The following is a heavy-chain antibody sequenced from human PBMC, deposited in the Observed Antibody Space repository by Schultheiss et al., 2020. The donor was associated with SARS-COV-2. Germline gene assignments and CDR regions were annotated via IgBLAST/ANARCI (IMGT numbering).Heavy chain of an antibody. D-gene: IGHD4-23*01. Sequence: SETLSLTCTVSGGSISSYYWSWIRQPPGKGLEWIGSIYYSGSTYYNPSLKSRVTISVDTSKNQFSLKLSSVTAADTAVYFCARVDYGGRPFDYWGQGTLVTVSS. J-gene: IGHJ4*02. CDR1: GGSISSYY. V-gene: IGHV4-39*07. CDR3: ARVDYGGRPFDY. CDR2: IYYSGST.